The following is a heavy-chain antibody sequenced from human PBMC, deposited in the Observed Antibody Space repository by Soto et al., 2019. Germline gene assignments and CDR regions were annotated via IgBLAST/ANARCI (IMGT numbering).Heavy chain of an antibody. CDR2: ISSSGSTI. CDR1: GFTFSDYY. J-gene: IGHJ6*02. CDR3: ARVEAARAYYYCGMDV. D-gene: IGHD6-6*01. V-gene: IGHV3-11*01. Sequence: QVPLVESGGGLVQPGGSLRLSCAASGFTFSDYYMSWIRQAPGKGLEWVSYISSSGSTIYYADSVKGRFTISRDNAKNSLYLQMNSLGAEDTAVYYWARVEAARAYYYCGMDVWGQGTTVTVSS.